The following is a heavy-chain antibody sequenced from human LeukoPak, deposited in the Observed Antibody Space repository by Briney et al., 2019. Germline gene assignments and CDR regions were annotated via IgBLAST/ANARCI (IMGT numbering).Heavy chain of an antibody. D-gene: IGHD6-13*01. J-gene: IGHJ4*02. CDR2: IYYSGST. CDR3: ASPQQLVTRIDY. V-gene: IGHV4-39*01. Sequence: PSETLSLTCTVSGGSISSSSYYWGWIRQPPGKGLEWIGSIYYSGSTYYNPSLKSRVTISVDTSKNQFSLKLSSVTAADTAVYYCASPQQLVTRIDYWGQGTLVTVSS. CDR1: GGSISSSSYY.